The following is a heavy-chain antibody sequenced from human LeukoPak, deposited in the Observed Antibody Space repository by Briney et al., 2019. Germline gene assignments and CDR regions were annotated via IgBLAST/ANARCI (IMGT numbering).Heavy chain of an antibody. Sequence: PSETLSLTCAVSGHSISSSDYYWGWIRQPPGKGLEWIGTIFHTGNTYYKSSLKSRVTISVDTSKNQFSLKLSSVTAADTAVYYCARDNWNYGSSMDVWGQGTTVTVSS. CDR3: ARDNWNYGSSMDV. J-gene: IGHJ6*02. V-gene: IGHV4-39*07. D-gene: IGHD1-7*01. CDR2: IFHTGNT. CDR1: GHSISSSDYY.